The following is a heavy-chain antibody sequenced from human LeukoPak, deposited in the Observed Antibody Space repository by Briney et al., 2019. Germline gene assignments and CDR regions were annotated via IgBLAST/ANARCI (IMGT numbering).Heavy chain of an antibody. CDR2: VYYTGSG. V-gene: IGHV4-59*01. CDR1: GDSISGYY. CDR3: ARRRHDRLAGLIYFLDS. Sequence: TSETLSLTCIVSGDSISGYYWSWIRQPPGKGLEFIGYVYYTGSGNYNPSLKSRVTISIDTSKNQFSLKLTSVTAADTAVYYCARRRHDRLAGLIYFLDSWGQGTLVIVSS. J-gene: IGHJ4*02. D-gene: IGHD3-9*01.